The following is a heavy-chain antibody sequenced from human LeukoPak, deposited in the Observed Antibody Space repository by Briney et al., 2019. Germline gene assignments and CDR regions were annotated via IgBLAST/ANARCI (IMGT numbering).Heavy chain of an antibody. J-gene: IGHJ4*02. CDR2: INSDGSST. Sequence: GGSLRLSCAASGFTFSSYWMHWVRQAPGKGLVWVSRINSDGSSTSYADSVKGRFTISRDNAKNTLYLQMNSLRAEDTAVYYCARVGGLRRYYLDYWGQGTLVTVSS. D-gene: IGHD3-16*01. CDR1: GFTFSSYW. V-gene: IGHV3-74*01. CDR3: ARVGGLRRYYLDY.